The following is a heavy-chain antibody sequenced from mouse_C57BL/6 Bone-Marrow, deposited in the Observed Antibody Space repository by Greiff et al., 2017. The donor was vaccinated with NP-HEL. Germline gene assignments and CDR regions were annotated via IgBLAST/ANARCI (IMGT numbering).Heavy chain of an antibody. CDR1: GFNIKDDY. J-gene: IGHJ4*01. CDR3: TTYYGNYLIYAMDY. CDR2: IDPENGDT. Sequence: DVQLQESGAELVRPGASVKLSCTASGFNIKDDYMHWVKQRPEQGLEWIGWIDPENGDTEYASKFQGKATITADTSSNTAYLQLSSLTSEDTAVYYCTTYYGNYLIYAMDYWGQGTSVTVSS. D-gene: IGHD2-1*01. V-gene: IGHV14-4*01.